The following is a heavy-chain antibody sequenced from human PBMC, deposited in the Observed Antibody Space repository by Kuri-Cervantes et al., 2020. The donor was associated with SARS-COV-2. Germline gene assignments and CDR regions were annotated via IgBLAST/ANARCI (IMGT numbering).Heavy chain of an antibody. D-gene: IGHD4-17*01. Sequence: ESLKISCTVSGGSISSYYWSWIRQPAGKGLEWIGRIYTSGSTNYNPSLKSRVTMSVDTSKNQFSLKLSSVTAADTAVYYCASGTYGDYLDYWGQGTLVTVSS. CDR1: GGSISSYY. CDR3: ASGTYGDYLDY. CDR2: IYTSGST. J-gene: IGHJ4*02. V-gene: IGHV4-4*07.